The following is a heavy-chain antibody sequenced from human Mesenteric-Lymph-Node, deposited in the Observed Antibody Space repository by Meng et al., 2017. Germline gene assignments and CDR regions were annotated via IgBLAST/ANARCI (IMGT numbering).Heavy chain of an antibody. CDR1: GFTVSSNE. V-gene: IGHV3-23*01. D-gene: IGHD6-13*01. J-gene: IGHJ6*02. CDR3: AKVSSSWDYYYYGMDV. Sequence: GGSLRLSCAASGFTVSSNEMSWVRQAPGKGLEWVSAISGSGGSTYYADSVKGRFTISRDNSKNTLYLQMNSLRAEDTAVYYCAKVSSSWDYYYYGMDVWGQGTTVTVSS. CDR2: ISGSGGST.